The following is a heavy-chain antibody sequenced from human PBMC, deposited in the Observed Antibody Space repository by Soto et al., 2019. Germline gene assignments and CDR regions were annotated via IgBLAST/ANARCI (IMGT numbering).Heavy chain of an antibody. CDR2: IWYDGSNI. CDR1: GFPFKNYG. J-gene: IGHJ4*02. D-gene: IGHD7-27*01. V-gene: IGHV3-33*06. Sequence: QVHLVESGGGVVQSGRSLRLSCAASGFPFKNYGMHWVRQAPGKGLEWVAVIWYDGSNIYYGDSVKGRFTISRDNSRNTRYLRMNSLRAEDTAVYYCVKDWGREYLDYWGQGTLVTVFS. CDR3: VKDWGREYLDY.